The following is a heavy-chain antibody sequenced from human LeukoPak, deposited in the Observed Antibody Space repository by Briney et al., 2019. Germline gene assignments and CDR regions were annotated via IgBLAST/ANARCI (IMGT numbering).Heavy chain of an antibody. CDR3: AKDLTATGYLRGDLDY. J-gene: IGHJ4*02. V-gene: IGHV3-23*01. D-gene: IGHD3-9*01. Sequence: GGSLRLSCAASGFTFSSYGMSWVRQAPGKGLGWVSAISGSGGSTYDADSVKGRFTISRDNSKNTLYLQMTSLRAEDTHVYYWAKDLTATGYLRGDLDYWGQGTLVTVSS. CDR2: ISGSGGST. CDR1: GFTFSSYG.